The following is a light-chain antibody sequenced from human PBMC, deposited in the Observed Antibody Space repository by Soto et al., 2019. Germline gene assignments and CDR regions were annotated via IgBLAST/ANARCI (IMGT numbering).Light chain of an antibody. CDR3: SSYTSSSVV. Sequence: QSALTQPASVSGSPGQSITISCTGTSSDVGGYNYVSWYQQHPGKAPKLMIYDVSNRPSGVSTRLSGSKSGNTASLTISGLQAEDEADYYCSSYTSSSVVFGGGTKLTVL. V-gene: IGLV2-14*01. J-gene: IGLJ2*01. CDR2: DVS. CDR1: SSDVGGYNY.